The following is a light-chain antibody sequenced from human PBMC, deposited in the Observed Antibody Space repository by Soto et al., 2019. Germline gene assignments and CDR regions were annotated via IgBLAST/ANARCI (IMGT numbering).Light chain of an antibody. CDR2: SNN. J-gene: IGLJ1*01. V-gene: IGLV1-44*01. CDR3: AAWDVSLNGYV. CDR1: SSNIGSNT. Sequence: QCVLTQPPSWTGPHGQRVTISYSGCSSNIGSNTVNWYQQLPGTAPKLLIYSNNQRPSRVPDRFSGSKSCTSASLAISGLQSEDEADYYCAAWDVSLNGYVFGTGTKVTVL.